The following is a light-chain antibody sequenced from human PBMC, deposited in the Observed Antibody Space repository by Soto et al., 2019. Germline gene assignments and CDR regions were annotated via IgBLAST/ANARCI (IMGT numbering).Light chain of an antibody. CDR2: DVS. CDR1: SSDVGGYNY. Sequence: QSALTQPASVSGSPGQSITISCTGTSSDVGGYNYVSWYQQHPGKAPKLMIYDVSNRPSGVSYRFSGSRSGNTASLTISGLQAEDEAHYYCSSYTGSTTLVIFGGGTKLTVL. V-gene: IGLV2-14*03. CDR3: SSYTGSTTLVI. J-gene: IGLJ2*01.